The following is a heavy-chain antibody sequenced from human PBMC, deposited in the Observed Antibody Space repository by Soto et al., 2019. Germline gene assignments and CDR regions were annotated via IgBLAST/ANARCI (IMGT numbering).Heavy chain of an antibody. V-gene: IGHV2-5*02. CDR2: IYGVDDK. CDR1: GFSLTTSGVG. CDR3: AHRHYYGSGNLGMDV. D-gene: IGHD3-10*01. J-gene: IGHJ6*02. Sequence: QITLKESGPTLVKTTQTLTLTCTFSGFSLTTSGVGVGWIRQPPGKALEWLALIYGVDDKRYSPSLKSRLTITGDTSKNQVVLTMTNMDPVDTATYYCAHRHYYGSGNLGMDVWGQGTTVTVSS.